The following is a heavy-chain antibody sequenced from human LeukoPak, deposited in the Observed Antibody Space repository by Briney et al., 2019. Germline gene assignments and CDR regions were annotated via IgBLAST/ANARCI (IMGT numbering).Heavy chain of an antibody. CDR1: AFSFSDYG. D-gene: IGHD3-22*01. CDR3: AKVMTKRNYYDSSGYSGEPFDY. J-gene: IGHJ4*02. Sequence: GGSLRLSCAASAFSFSDYGMHWVRQAPGKGLEWVAVISYDGSNKYYADSVKGRFTISRDNSKNTLYLQMNSLRAEDTAVYYCAKVMTKRNYYDSSGYSGEPFDYWGQGTLVTVSS. CDR2: ISYDGSNK. V-gene: IGHV3-30*18.